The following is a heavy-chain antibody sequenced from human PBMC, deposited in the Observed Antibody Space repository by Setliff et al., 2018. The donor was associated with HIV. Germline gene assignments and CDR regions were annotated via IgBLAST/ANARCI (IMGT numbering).Heavy chain of an antibody. Sequence: GASVKVSCKASGGTFSSYAINWVRQAPGQGLEWMGGIIPILGIANYAQKFQGRVTITADKSTSTAYMELSSLRSEDTAVYYCARDWVAAAGVMGDYWGQGTLVTVSS. J-gene: IGHJ4*02. V-gene: IGHV1-69*10. CDR1: GGTFSSYA. CDR2: IIPILGIA. D-gene: IGHD6-13*01. CDR3: ARDWVAAAGVMGDY.